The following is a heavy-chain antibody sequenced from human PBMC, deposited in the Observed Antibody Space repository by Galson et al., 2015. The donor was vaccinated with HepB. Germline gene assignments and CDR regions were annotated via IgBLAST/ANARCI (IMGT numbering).Heavy chain of an antibody. J-gene: IGHJ3*02. D-gene: IGHD3-16*01. CDR2: ISGSGGST. Sequence: SLRLSCAASGFTFSSYAMSWVRQAPGKGLEWVSAISGSGGSTYYADSVKGRFTISRDNSKNTLHLQMNSLRAEDTAVYYCAKGGTNEGYDYVWGSTRGGGAFDIWGQGTMVTVSS. V-gene: IGHV3-23*01. CDR1: GFTFSSYA. CDR3: AKGGTNEGYDYVWGSTRGGGAFDI.